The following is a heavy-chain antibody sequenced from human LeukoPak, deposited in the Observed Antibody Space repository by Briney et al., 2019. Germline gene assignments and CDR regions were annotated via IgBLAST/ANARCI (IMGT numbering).Heavy chain of an antibody. J-gene: IGHJ4*02. CDR3: ATGRPGEYSSGWYVFDY. D-gene: IGHD6-19*01. Sequence: EASVKVSCKASGYTFTTYNINWVRQAPGQGLEWMGWINPNINGTNYAQKFQGRVTMTEDTSTDTAYMELSSLRSEDTAVYYCATGRPGEYSSGWYVFDYWGQGTLVTVSS. CDR2: INPNINGT. CDR1: GYTFTTYN. V-gene: IGHV1-8*02.